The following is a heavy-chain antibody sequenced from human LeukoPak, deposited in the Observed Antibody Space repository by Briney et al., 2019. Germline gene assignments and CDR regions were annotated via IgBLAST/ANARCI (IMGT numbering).Heavy chain of an antibody. V-gene: IGHV3-23*01. Sequence: GGSLRLSCAASGLTGSHNYVTWVRQAPGKGLKWVSTITTGDGNTYYADSVKGRFTVSRDDSKNTLYLQVNSLRAEDTAVYYCAKDGGLWVSAHWGDSWGRGTLVTVSS. CDR3: AKDGGLWVSAHWGDS. J-gene: IGHJ4*02. D-gene: IGHD7-27*01. CDR2: ITTGDGNT. CDR1: GLTGSHNY.